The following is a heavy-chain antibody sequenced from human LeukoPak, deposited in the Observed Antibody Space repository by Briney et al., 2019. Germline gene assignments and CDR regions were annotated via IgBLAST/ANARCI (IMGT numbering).Heavy chain of an antibody. CDR1: GYSFTSHY. J-gene: IGHJ4*02. CDR2: INPNSGGT. D-gene: IGHD1-26*01. CDR3: ARDRDEWELLEVDY. V-gene: IGHV1-2*02. Sequence: ASVKVSCKASGYSFTSHYMHWVRQAPGQGLEWMGWINPNSGGTNYAQKFQGRVTMTRDTSISTAYMELSRLRSDDTAVYYCARDRDEWELLEVDYWGQGTLVTVSS.